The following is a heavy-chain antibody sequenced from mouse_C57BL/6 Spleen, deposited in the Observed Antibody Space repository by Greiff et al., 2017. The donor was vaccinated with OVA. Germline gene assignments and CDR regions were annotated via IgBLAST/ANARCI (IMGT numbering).Heavy chain of an antibody. CDR3: ASGPSYYYYSKREYAMDY. CDR2: IDPSDSYT. V-gene: IGHV1-50*01. D-gene: IGHD2-5*01. Sequence: QVQLQQPGAELVKPGASVKLSCKASGYTFTSYWMQWVKQRPGQGLEWIGEIDPSDSYTNYNQKFKGKATLTVDTSSSTAYMQLSSLTSEDSAVYYCASGPSYYYYSKREYAMDYWGQGTSVTVSS. CDR1: GYTFTSYW. J-gene: IGHJ4*01.